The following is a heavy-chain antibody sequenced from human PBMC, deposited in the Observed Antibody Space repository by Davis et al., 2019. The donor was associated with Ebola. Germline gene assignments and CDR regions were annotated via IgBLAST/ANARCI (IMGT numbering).Heavy chain of an antibody. CDR2: IYYSGST. CDR1: GGSISSYY. J-gene: IGHJ4*02. V-gene: IGHV4-59*08. D-gene: IGHD3-3*01. CDR3: ARVDDFWSGYFDY. Sequence: SETLSLTCTASGGSISSYYWSWIRQPPGKGLEWIGYIYYSGSTNYNPSLKSRVTISVDTSKNQFSLKLSSVTAADTAVYYCARVDDFWSGYFDYWGQGTLVTVSS.